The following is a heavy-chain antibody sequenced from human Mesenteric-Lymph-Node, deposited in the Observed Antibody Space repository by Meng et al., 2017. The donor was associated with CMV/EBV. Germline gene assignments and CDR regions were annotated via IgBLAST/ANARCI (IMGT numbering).Heavy chain of an antibody. Sequence: GGSLRLSCAASGFTFSSYEMNWVRQAPGKGLEWVSYISSSGSTIYYADSVKGRFTISRDNAKNSLYLQMNSLRAEDTAVYYCARTRTYYYYGMDVWGQGTTVTVSS. D-gene: IGHD3/OR15-3a*01. CDR3: ARTRTYYYYGMDV. CDR2: ISSSGSTI. V-gene: IGHV3-48*03. J-gene: IGHJ6*02. CDR1: GFTFSSYE.